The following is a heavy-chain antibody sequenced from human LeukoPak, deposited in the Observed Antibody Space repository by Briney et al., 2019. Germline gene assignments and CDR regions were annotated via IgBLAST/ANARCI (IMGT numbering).Heavy chain of an antibody. V-gene: IGHV6-1*01. CDR2: TYYRSKWSS. CDR3: ARDRDLYSSGWSHYFDY. CDR1: GDSVSSKSAA. D-gene: IGHD6-19*01. Sequence: SQTLSLTCAISGDSVSSKSAAWNWIRQSPSRGLEWLGRTYYRSKWSSGYAESVKSRLTVSPDTSKNQFSLQLRSVTPEDTAVYYCARDRDLYSSGWSHYFDYWGQGTLVTVSS. J-gene: IGHJ4*02.